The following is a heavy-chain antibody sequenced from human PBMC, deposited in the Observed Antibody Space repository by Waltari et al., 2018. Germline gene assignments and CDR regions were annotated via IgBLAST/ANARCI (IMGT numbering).Heavy chain of an antibody. CDR1: GFTVISNY. J-gene: IGHJ2*01. V-gene: IGHV3-53*01. Sequence: VHLVQSGGGLIQPGGSLRLSCAASGFTVISNYMTWVRQAPGKGLEWVSVIYSAGSTYYADSVKGRFTISRDNSHNTVYLQMSGLRAADTAVYYCARTIAVASTWYFDLWGRGTLVTVSS. CDR2: IYSAGST. CDR3: ARTIAVASTWYFDL. D-gene: IGHD6-19*01.